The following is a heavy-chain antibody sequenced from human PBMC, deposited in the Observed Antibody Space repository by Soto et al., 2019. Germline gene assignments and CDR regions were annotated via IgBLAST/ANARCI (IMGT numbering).Heavy chain of an antibody. J-gene: IGHJ5*02. CDR1: GGSISSGGYY. Sequence: PSETLSLTCTVSGGSISSGGYYWSWIRQHPGKGLEWIGYIYYSGSTYYNPSLKSRVTISVDTSKNQFSLKLSSVTAADTAVYYCARDRGERYCTNGVCPFRWFDPWGQGTLVTVSS. CDR3: ARDRGERYCTNGVCPFRWFDP. CDR2: IYYSGST. D-gene: IGHD2-8*01. V-gene: IGHV4-31*03.